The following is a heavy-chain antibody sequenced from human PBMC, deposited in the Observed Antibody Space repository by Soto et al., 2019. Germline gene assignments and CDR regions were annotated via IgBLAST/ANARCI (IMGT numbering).Heavy chain of an antibody. J-gene: IGHJ4*02. Sequence: EVQLVESGGGSVQPGGSLRLSCVASGITFTNYWMHGVRQVPGKGLVWVARVDSDGRGTSYADFVKGRFTISRDNAKNTLYLQMNSLRVEDTAMYYCGTVFEHCGQGIPVTVSS. CDR3: GTVFEH. CDR1: GITFTNYW. V-gene: IGHV3-74*01. CDR2: VDSDGRGT.